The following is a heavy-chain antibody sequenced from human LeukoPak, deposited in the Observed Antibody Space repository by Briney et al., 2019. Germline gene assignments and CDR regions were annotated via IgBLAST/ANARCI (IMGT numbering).Heavy chain of an antibody. J-gene: IGHJ2*01. Sequence: GASVKVSCKASGYTFTGYYMHWVRQAPGQGLEWMGWINPNSGGTNYAQKFQGWVTMTRDTSISTAYMELSRLRSDDTAVYYCAREIRDGYNSPWYFDLWGRGTLVTVSS. CDR1: GYTFTGYY. CDR3: AREIRDGYNSPWYFDL. V-gene: IGHV1-2*04. CDR2: INPNSGGT. D-gene: IGHD5-24*01.